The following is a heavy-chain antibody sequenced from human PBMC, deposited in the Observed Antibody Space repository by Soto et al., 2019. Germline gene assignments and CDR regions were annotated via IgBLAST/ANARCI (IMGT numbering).Heavy chain of an antibody. CDR3: ARSQGSSISLEIYYYDYYGRDV. D-gene: IGHD2-2*01. J-gene: IGHJ6*02. V-gene: IGHV1-69*01. Sequence: QVQLVQSGAEVKKPGSSVKLSCKASGGTFSSYAISWVRQAPGQGLEWMGGIIHISDTTNYAQKFQGRVTITADESTSRAYMEVSSLRSEDTAVYYCARSQGSSISLEIYYYDYYGRDVWGQGTTVTVSS. CDR2: IIHISDTT. CDR1: GGTFSSYA.